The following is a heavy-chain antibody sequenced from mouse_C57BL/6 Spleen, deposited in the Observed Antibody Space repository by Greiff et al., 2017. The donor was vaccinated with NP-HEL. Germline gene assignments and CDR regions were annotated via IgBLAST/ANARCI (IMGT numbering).Heavy chain of an antibody. CDR3: ARGIDYGSSFFDY. V-gene: IGHV3-6*01. D-gene: IGHD1-1*01. CDR2: ISYDGSN. J-gene: IGHJ2*01. Sequence: VQLQQSGPGLVKPSQSLSLTCSVTGYSITSGYYWNWIRQFPGNKLEWMGYISYDGSNNYNPSLKNRISITRDTSKNQFFLKLNSVTTEYTATYYCARGIDYGSSFFDYWGQSTTLTVSS. CDR1: GYSITSGYY.